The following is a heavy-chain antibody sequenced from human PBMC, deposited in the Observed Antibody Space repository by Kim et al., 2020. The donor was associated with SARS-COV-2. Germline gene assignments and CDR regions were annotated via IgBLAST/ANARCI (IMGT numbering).Heavy chain of an antibody. D-gene: IGHD2-2*03. CDR3: ARGSSVLDIVVVPAAPIYYYYGMDV. CDR2: IIPIFGTT. J-gene: IGHJ6*02. CDR1: GGTFSSYA. V-gene: IGHV1-69*06. Sequence: SVKVSCKASGGTFSSYAISWVRQAPGQGLEWMGGIIPIFGTTNYAQKFQGRVTLTADKSTSTAYMELSSLRSEDTAVYYCARGSSVLDIVVVPAAPIYYYYGMDVWGQGATVTVSS.